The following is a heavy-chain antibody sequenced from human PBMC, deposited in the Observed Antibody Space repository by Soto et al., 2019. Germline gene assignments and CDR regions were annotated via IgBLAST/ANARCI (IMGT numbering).Heavy chain of an antibody. D-gene: IGHD4-17*01. CDR2: IYYSGST. J-gene: IGHJ4*02. V-gene: IGHV4-39*01. Sequence: PSETLSLTCTVSGGSISSSGYYWGWIRQPPGKGLEWVGSIYYSGSTYYNPSLKSRVTISVDTSKNQFSLKLSSVTAADTAVYYCASIQTTVTTDFDYWGQGXLVTVSS. CDR1: GGSISSSGYY. CDR3: ASIQTTVTTDFDY.